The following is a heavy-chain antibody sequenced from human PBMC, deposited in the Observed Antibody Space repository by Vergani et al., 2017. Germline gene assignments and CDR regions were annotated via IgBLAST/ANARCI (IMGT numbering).Heavy chain of an antibody. Sequence: QVQLVQSGAEVKKPGASVKVSCKASGYTFASYYMHWVRQAPGQGLEWMGIINPSGGSTSYAQKFQGRVTMTRDTSTSTVYMELSSLRSEDTAVYYCARLGLTGLNRQLPDYWGQGTLVTVSS. CDR2: INPSGGST. CDR3: ARLGLTGLNRQLPDY. J-gene: IGHJ4*02. V-gene: IGHV1-46*01. CDR1: GYTFASYY. D-gene: IGHD1-14*01.